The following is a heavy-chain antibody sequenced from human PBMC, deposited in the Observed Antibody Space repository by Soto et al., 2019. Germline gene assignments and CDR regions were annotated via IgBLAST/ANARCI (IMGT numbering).Heavy chain of an antibody. V-gene: IGHV1-18*01. CDR1: GYTFTSYG. D-gene: IGHD6-19*01. CDR2: ISTYNGNT. Sequence: ASVKVSCKASGYTFTSYGISWVRHAPGQGLEWMGWISTYNGNTNYAQKLQGRVTMTTDTSTSTAYMELRSLRSDDTAVYYCARAAVAGWFDPWGQGTLVTVPS. J-gene: IGHJ5*02. CDR3: ARAAVAGWFDP.